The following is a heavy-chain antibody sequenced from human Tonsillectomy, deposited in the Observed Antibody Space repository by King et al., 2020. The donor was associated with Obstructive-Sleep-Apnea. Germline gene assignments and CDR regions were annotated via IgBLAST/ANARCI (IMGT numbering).Heavy chain of an antibody. CDR1: GYTFTSYS. J-gene: IGHJ5*02. CDR2: ISAYNGNT. D-gene: IGHD6-13*01. CDR3: ARKVPAVGTAWFDP. V-gene: IGHV1-18*04. Sequence: QLVQSGAEVKKPGASVKVSCKASGYTFTSYSINWVRQAPGQGLEWMGWISAYNGNTNYAQKFQGRVTMTTDTSTRTAYMELRSLRSDATAVYFCARKVPAVGTAWFDPWGQGTLVTVSS.